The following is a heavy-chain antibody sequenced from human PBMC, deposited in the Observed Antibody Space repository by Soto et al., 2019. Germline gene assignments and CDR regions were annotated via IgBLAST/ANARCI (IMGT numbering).Heavy chain of an antibody. CDR2: IQSGGPT. Sequence: GGSLRLSCAASGFTVSSKYMSWVRQAPGKGLKWVSLIQSGGPTYYADSVKGRFTISRDTSENTLHLQMDSLRAEDTAVYYCARDDVLFDGGRCHGVPMDVWGTGTTVTVSS. D-gene: IGHD2-15*01. CDR1: GFTVSSKY. J-gene: IGHJ6*03. V-gene: IGHV3-66*01. CDR3: ARDDVLFDGGRCHGVPMDV.